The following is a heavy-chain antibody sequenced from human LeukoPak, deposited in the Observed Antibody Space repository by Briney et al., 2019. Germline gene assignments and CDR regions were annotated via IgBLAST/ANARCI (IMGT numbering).Heavy chain of an antibody. V-gene: IGHV1-46*01. Sequence: ASVKVSCKASGYTFTSYYMHWVRQAPGQGLEWMGIINPSGGSTSYAQKFQGRVTMTRDTSASTAYMELSSLRSEDTAVYYCASLDSSGWYLYFQHWGQGTLVTVSS. J-gene: IGHJ1*01. CDR3: ASLDSSGWYLYFQH. CDR1: GYTFTSYY. CDR2: INPSGGST. D-gene: IGHD6-19*01.